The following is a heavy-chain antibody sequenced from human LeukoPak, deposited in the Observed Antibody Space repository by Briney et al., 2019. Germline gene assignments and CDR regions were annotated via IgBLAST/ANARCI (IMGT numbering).Heavy chain of an antibody. CDR2: LSSSGGTT. Sequence: SGGSLRLSCAASGFTFSSYAMSWVRQAPGKGLEWVSALSSSGGTTDYADSVKGRFTISRDNSKNTLYLQMNSLRAEDTAVYYCAKFVWTAGGTGYWGQGTLVTVSS. J-gene: IGHJ4*02. D-gene: IGHD6-13*01. CDR3: AKFVWTAGGTGY. CDR1: GFTFSSYA. V-gene: IGHV3-23*01.